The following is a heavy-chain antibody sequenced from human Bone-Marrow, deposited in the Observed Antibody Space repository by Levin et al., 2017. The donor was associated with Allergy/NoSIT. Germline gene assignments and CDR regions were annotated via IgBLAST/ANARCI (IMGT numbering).Heavy chain of an antibody. J-gene: IGHJ3*02. V-gene: IGHV3-23*01. Sequence: PGGSLRLSCVASGFTFGSDVMSWVRQAPGKGLEWVSDIRGSGIGTHYADSVQGRFTISRDNSKNTLYLQMNGLRVDDTAVYYCARDGQLRAYDIWGQGTMVTVSS. CDR1: GFTFGSDV. CDR2: IRGSGIGT. CDR3: ARDGQLRAYDI. D-gene: IGHD5-18*01.